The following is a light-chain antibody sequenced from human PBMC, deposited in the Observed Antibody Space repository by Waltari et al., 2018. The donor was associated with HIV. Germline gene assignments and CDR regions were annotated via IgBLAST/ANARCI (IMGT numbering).Light chain of an antibody. Sequence: SYVLTQPPSVSVAPGQTARITCGGNNLGTKNINWYQQRPGQAPVLVVSDDSDRPSDIPERFSGSNSANTATLSISRVEAGDEADYYCQVWDYNSDRWVFGGGTKLTVL. CDR3: QVWDYNSDRWV. J-gene: IGLJ3*02. V-gene: IGLV3-21*02. CDR2: DDS. CDR1: NLGTKN.